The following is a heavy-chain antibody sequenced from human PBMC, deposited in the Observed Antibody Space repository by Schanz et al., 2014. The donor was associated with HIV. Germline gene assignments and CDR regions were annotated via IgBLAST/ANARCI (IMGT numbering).Heavy chain of an antibody. Sequence: DVQILESGGGLVQPGGSLRLSCVVSGFPFSTSVMSWVRQAPGRGLEWVSSISSGGDYIYHADSVRGRFTISRDNAKNSLYLQMDSLRGEDTAVYYCARGGKMVTFGGVVAPFDYWGQGSLVTVSS. J-gene: IGHJ4*02. V-gene: IGHV3-21*02. D-gene: IGHD3-16*02. CDR1: GFPFSTSV. CDR2: ISSGGDYI. CDR3: ARGGKMVTFGGVVAPFDY.